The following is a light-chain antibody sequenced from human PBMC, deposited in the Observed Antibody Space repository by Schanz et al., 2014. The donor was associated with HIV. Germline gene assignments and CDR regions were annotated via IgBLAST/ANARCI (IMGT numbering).Light chain of an antibody. V-gene: IGLV1-47*01. Sequence: QSVLTQPPSASGTPGQRVTISCSGSSSNIGSNYVYWYQQLPGTAPKLLIYRNNQRPSGVPDRFSGSKSGTSASLAISGLXXXXEADYYCAAWDDSLSGHVVFGGGTKLTVL. CDR2: RNN. J-gene: IGLJ2*01. CDR1: SSNIGSNY. CDR3: AAWDDSLSGHVV.